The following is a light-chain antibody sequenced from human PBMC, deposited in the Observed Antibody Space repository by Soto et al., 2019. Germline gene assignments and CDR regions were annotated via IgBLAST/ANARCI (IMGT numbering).Light chain of an antibody. CDR1: QSVSSY. CDR3: QQRSKLIT. J-gene: IGKJ5*01. CDR2: DAS. V-gene: IGKV3-11*01. Sequence: EIVLTHSPATLSLSPGERATLSCRASQSVSSYLAWYQQKPGQAPRLLIYDASNRATGIPARFSGSGSGTDFTLTISSLEPEGFAVYYCQQRSKLITFGQGTRLEIK.